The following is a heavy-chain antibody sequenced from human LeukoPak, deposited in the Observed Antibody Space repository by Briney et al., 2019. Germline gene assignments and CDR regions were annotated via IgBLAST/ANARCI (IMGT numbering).Heavy chain of an antibody. V-gene: IGHV1-2*02. CDR3: ARNPYYDTSGYHDAFDI. CDR2: INPNSGGI. CDR1: GYTFSVYY. Sequence: ASVTVSFTASGYTFSVYYMHWVRQTPGQGLEWMGWINPNSGGISYAQKFQGRVTMTRDTSISTAYMELSRLRSDDTAVYYCARNPYYDTSGYHDAFDIWGQGTMVTVSS. J-gene: IGHJ3*02. D-gene: IGHD3-22*01.